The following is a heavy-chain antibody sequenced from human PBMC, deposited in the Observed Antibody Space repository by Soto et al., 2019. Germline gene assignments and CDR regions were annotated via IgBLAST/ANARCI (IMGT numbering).Heavy chain of an antibody. CDR1: GYTFTNYA. D-gene: IGHD2-2*01. Sequence: ASVKVSCKASGYTFTNYAMHWVRQAPGQRLEWMGWINTGKGNTKYSQKFQGRVTITRDTSASTAYMELSSLRSEDTAIYYCARAGDDCSAANCYVIDYWGQGTLVTVSS. CDR3: ARAGDDCSAANCYVIDY. V-gene: IGHV1-3*04. CDR2: INTGKGNT. J-gene: IGHJ4*02.